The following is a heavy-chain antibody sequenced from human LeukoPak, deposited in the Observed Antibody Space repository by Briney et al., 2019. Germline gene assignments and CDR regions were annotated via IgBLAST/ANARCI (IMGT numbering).Heavy chain of an antibody. CDR1: GYTFTGHY. CDR3: AREVGYSTSYYGWFDP. V-gene: IGHV1-2*06. D-gene: IGHD2-2*01. CDR2: ISCNSGVT. Sequence: ASVKVSCKASGYTFTGHYIHWMRQAPGQGLEWMGRISCNSGVTIYTQNFQGRVTMTRDTSISTVHMELSSLRPDDTAVYYCAREVGYSTSYYGWFDPWGQGTLVTVSS. J-gene: IGHJ5*02.